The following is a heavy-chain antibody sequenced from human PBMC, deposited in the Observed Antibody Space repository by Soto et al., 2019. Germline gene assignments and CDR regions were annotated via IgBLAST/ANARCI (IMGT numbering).Heavy chain of an antibody. CDR3: AGGYSSGWYDDNYGMDV. CDR1: GGTFSSYT. CDR2: IIPILGIA. D-gene: IGHD6-19*01. V-gene: IGHV1-69*02. J-gene: IGHJ6*02. Sequence: QVQLVQSGAEVKKPGSSVKVSCKASGGTFSSYTISWVRQAPGQGLEWMGRIIPILGIANYAQKFQGRVTITEDKSTSTAYMELSSLRSEDTAVYYCAGGYSSGWYDDNYGMDVWGQGTTVTVSS.